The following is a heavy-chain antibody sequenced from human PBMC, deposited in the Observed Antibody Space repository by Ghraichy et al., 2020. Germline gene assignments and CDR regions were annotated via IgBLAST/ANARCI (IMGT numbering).Heavy chain of an antibody. V-gene: IGHV4-39*01. Sequence: SETLSLTCTVSGDSIITRDYYWGWIRQPPGKGLEWIGRIYNGGCTHYNPSLKSRVTISVDTSKNQFSLRLSSVTAADTSVYFCARQRIRQLFDFWGQGALVSVS. J-gene: IGHJ4*02. CDR3: ARQRIRQLFDF. CDR2: IYNGGCT. CDR1: GDSIITRDYY. D-gene: IGHD2-15*01.